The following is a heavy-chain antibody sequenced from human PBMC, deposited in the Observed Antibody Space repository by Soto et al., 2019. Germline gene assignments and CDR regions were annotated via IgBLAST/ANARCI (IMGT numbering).Heavy chain of an antibody. Sequence: LRLSWAASGFGISDHYLSWFRQAPGKGPEWVSYSSNSGTFTKYADPVQGRFSISRENAKNSLDLEINSLRAEDTAVYYCARVPYYYDSIGYYYGSYGMDVWGQGTTVPASS. CDR3: ARVPYYYDSIGYYYGSYGMDV. D-gene: IGHD3-22*01. V-gene: IGHV3-11*06. CDR1: GFGISDHY. J-gene: IGHJ6*02. CDR2: SSNSGTFT.